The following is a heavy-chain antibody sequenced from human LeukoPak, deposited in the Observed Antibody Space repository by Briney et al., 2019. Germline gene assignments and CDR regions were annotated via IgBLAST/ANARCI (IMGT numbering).Heavy chain of an antibody. CDR3: AREGYDFWSGYYTGMDV. J-gene: IGHJ6*02. CDR2: IYYSGGT. Sequence: SETLSLTCTVSGGSISSYYWSWIRQPPGRGLEWIGYIYYSGGTNYNPSLKSRVTISVDTSKNQFSLKLSSVTAADTAVYYCAREGYDFWSGYYTGMDVWGQGTTVTVSS. CDR1: GGSISSYY. D-gene: IGHD3-3*01. V-gene: IGHV4-59*01.